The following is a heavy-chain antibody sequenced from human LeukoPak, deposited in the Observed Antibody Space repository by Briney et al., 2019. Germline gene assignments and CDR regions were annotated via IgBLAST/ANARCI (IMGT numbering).Heavy chain of an antibody. D-gene: IGHD3-22*01. J-gene: IGHJ4*02. V-gene: IGHV3-74*01. Sequence: PGGSLRLSCAASGFTFSSYWMHWVRKAPGKGLVWVSRINSDGSSTSYADSVKRRFTISRDNAKNTLYLQMNSLRAEDTAVYYCARAYYYDSSSYYRNHFDYWGQGTLVTVSS. CDR1: GFTFSSYW. CDR2: INSDGSST. CDR3: ARAYYYDSSSYYRNHFDY.